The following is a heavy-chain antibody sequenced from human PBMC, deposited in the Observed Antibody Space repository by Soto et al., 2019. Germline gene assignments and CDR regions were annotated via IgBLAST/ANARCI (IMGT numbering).Heavy chain of an antibody. CDR1: GGSFSGYY. Sequence: SETLSLTCAVYGGSFSGYYWSWIRQPPGKGLEWIGEINHSGSTNYNPSLKSRVTISVDTSKNQFSLKLSSVTAADTAVYYCARRHRSDLEYRSQGTLVPVS. J-gene: IGHJ4*02. D-gene: IGHD6-19*01. V-gene: IGHV4-34*01. CDR2: INHSGST. CDR3: ARRHRSDLEY.